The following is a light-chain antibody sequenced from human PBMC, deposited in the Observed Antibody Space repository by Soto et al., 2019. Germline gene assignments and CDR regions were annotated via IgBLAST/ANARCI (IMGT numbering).Light chain of an antibody. CDR2: GAS. CDR3: QLYSRSPRQIT. CDR1: QSVSSSY. Sequence: ETVLTQSPGTLSLSPGERDTLPCRASQSVSSSYLAWYQQKPGQAPRLLIYGASSRATGIPDRFSGSGSGTDFTLTISRLEPEDFAVYYCQLYSRSPRQITSGQGTRLEI. J-gene: IGKJ5*01. V-gene: IGKV3-20*01.